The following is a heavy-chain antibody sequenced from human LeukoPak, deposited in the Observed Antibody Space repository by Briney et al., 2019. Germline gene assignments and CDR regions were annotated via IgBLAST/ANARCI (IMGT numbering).Heavy chain of an antibody. CDR2: ISSSSSYI. J-gene: IGHJ4*02. CDR1: GFTFSTYS. V-gene: IGHV3-21*01. Sequence: PGGSLRLSCAASGFTFSTYSMNWVRQAPGKGLEWVSSISSSSSYIYYADSVKGRFTISRDNAKNSLYLQMNSLRAEDTAVYYCARGFRYCSGGSCYGAYWGQGTLVTVSS. CDR3: ARGFRYCSGGSCYGAY. D-gene: IGHD2-15*01.